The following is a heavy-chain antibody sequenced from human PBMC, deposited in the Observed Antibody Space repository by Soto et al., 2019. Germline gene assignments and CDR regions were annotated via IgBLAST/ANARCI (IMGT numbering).Heavy chain of an antibody. CDR1: GYTFGNYG. CDR3: ARDRGYNWNYGWFDP. V-gene: IGHV1-18*01. J-gene: IGHJ5*02. D-gene: IGHD1-7*01. CDR2: VSPYNGNT. Sequence: QVQLVQSGAEVKKPGASVKVSCKASGYTFGNYGISWVRQAPGQGLEWMGRVSPYNGNTNYEQKLQGRVTMTTDTSTSTAYMELRSLRSDDTAVYYCARDRGYNWNYGWFDPWGQGTLVTVSS.